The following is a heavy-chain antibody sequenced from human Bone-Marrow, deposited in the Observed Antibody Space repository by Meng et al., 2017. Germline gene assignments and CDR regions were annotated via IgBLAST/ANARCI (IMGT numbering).Heavy chain of an antibody. D-gene: IGHD3-22*01. Sequence: GESLKISCAASAFTFSSYGMHWVRQAPGKGLEWVAVIWYDGSNKYYADSVKGRFTISRDNSKNTLYLQMNSLRAEDTAVYYCASQGYYYDSSGYYNYFDYWGQGTMVTVSS. CDR2: IWYDGSNK. CDR3: ASQGYYYDSSGYYNYFDY. CDR1: AFTFSSYG. V-gene: IGHV3-33*01. J-gene: IGHJ4*02.